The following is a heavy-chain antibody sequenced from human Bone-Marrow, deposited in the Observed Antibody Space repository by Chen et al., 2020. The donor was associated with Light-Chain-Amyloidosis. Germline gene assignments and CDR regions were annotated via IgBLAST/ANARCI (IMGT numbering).Heavy chain of an antibody. Sequence: EVQLVESGGGLLQRGGSLRLSCAASGFAFSSYAMSWVRQAPGKGLEWVSTISGSGGSRYYGDSVKGRSTISRENSKNALCLQMNSLRSEDTAVYYCAKDISYDDILPGYPADAFDIWGQGTMVTVSS. CDR3: AKDISYDDILPGYPADAFDI. CDR2: ISGSGGSR. V-gene: IGHV3-23*04. J-gene: IGHJ3*02. D-gene: IGHD3-9*01. CDR1: GFAFSSYA.